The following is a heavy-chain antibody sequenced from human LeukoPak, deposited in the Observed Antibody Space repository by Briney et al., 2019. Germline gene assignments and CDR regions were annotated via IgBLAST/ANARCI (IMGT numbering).Heavy chain of an antibody. V-gene: IGHV4-59*11. J-gene: IGHJ4*02. Sequence: SETLSLTCTVSGGSISSHYWSWIRQPPGRGLEWIGDISYSGSTNYNSSLKSRVTISVDTSKNQFSLKLSSVTAADTAVYYCARERDYYFDYWGQGTLVTVSS. CDR2: ISYSGST. CDR1: GGSISSHY. CDR3: ARERDYYFDY.